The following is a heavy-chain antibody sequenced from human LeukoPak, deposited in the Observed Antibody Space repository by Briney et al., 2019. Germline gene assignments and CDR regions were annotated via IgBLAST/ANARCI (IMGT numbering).Heavy chain of an antibody. D-gene: IGHD3-10*01. J-gene: IGHJ6*02. CDR3: ASAREWFGELPYYYGMDV. CDR2: ISDNGDYT. Sequence: GGSLRLSCAASEFTFYIYTLTWVREAPGKGVEWVSIISDNGDYTYYADSVKGRFTISRDNAKNSLYLQMNSLRAEDTAVYYCASAREWFGELPYYYGMDVWGQGTTVTVSS. V-gene: IGHV3-23*01. CDR1: EFTFYIYT.